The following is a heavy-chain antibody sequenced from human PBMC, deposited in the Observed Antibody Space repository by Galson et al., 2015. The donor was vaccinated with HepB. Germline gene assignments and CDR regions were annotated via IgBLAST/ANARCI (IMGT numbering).Heavy chain of an antibody. CDR3: ASSGSSSDYFDY. CDR2: IIPIFGTA. Sequence: SVKVSCKASGGTFSSYAISWVRQAPGQGLEWMGGIIPIFGTANYAQKFQGRVTITADESTSTAYMELSSLRSEDTAVYYCASSGSSSDYFDYWGQGTLVTVSS. V-gene: IGHV1-69*13. D-gene: IGHD1-26*01. J-gene: IGHJ4*02. CDR1: GGTFSSYA.